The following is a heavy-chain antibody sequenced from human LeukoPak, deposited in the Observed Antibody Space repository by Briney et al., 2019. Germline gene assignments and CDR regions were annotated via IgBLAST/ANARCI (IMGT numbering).Heavy chain of an antibody. Sequence: GGSLRLSCAATGFAFSSYDMHWVRQATGKGLKWVSAIGTAGDTYYPGSVKGRFTISRENAKNSLYLQMNSLRAEDTAVYYCARGMRLVRGLMFDYWGQGTLVTVSS. D-gene: IGHD3-10*01. CDR3: ARGMRLVRGLMFDY. CDR2: IGTAGDT. V-gene: IGHV3-13*01. J-gene: IGHJ4*02. CDR1: GFAFSSYD.